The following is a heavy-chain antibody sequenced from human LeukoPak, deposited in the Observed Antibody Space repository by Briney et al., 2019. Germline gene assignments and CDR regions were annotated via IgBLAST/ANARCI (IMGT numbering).Heavy chain of an antibody. CDR2: ISSSSSYT. D-gene: IGHD2-15*01. CDR3: ARDGESVVAATGGAFDI. Sequence: PGGSLRLCCAASGFTFSDYYMSWIRQAPGKGLEWVSYISSSSSYTNYADSVKGRFTISRDNAKNSLYLQMNSLRAEDTAVYYCARDGESVVAATGGAFDIWGQGTMVTVSS. J-gene: IGHJ3*02. V-gene: IGHV3-11*06. CDR1: GFTFSDYY.